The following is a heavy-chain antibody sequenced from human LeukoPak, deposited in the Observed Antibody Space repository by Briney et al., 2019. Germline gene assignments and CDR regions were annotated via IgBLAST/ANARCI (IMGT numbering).Heavy chain of an antibody. D-gene: IGHD3-3*01. J-gene: IGHJ3*02. Sequence: PSETLSLTCSVSGGSISSYYWSWIRQPAGKGLEWIGRIYTSWSTNYNPSLKSRVTMSVDTSKNQYSLKLSSVTAADTAVYYCARTLRFLEWPLAFDIWGQGTMVTVSS. CDR1: GGSISSYY. CDR2: IYTSWST. CDR3: ARTLRFLEWPLAFDI. V-gene: IGHV4-4*07.